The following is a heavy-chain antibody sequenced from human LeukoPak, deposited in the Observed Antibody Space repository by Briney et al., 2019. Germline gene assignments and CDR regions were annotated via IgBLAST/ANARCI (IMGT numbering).Heavy chain of an antibody. D-gene: IGHD1-14*01. CDR1: GYTFTSYG. V-gene: IGHV1-18*01. CDR2: ISAYNGNT. Sequence: ASVKVSCKASGYTFTSYGISWVRQAPGQGLEWMGWISAYNGNTNYAQKLQGRVTMTTDTSTSTAYMELSSLRSEDTAVYYCARSRGSLHHPHYYYYYMDVWGKGTTVTVSS. CDR3: ARSRGSLHHPHYYYYYMDV. J-gene: IGHJ6*03.